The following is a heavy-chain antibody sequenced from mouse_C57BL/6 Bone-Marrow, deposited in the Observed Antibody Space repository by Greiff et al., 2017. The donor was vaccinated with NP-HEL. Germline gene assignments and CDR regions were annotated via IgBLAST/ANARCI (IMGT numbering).Heavy chain of an antibody. CDR3: ARHVDY. CDR1: GFTFSSYG. Sequence: EVQLVESGGDLVKPGGSLKLSCAASGFTFSSYGMSWVRQTPDKRLEWVATISSGGSYTYYPDSVKGRFTISRDNAKNTLYLQMSSLKSEDTAMYYCARHVDYWGQGTTLTVSS. J-gene: IGHJ2*01. CDR2: ISSGGSYT. V-gene: IGHV5-6*01.